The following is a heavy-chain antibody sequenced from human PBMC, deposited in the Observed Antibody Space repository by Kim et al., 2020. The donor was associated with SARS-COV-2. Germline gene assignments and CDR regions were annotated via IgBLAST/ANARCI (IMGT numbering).Heavy chain of an antibody. CDR3: AKDRRFLEWLLYDY. Sequence: ADAVKGRLTISRDNSKNTLYLQMNSLRAEDTAVYYCAKDRRFLEWLLYDYWGPGTLVTVSS. V-gene: IGHV3-30*02. J-gene: IGHJ4*02. D-gene: IGHD3-3*01.